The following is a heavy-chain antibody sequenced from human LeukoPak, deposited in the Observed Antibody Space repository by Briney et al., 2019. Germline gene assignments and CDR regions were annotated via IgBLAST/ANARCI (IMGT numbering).Heavy chain of an antibody. CDR1: GGSISSGGYY. V-gene: IGHV4-31*03. D-gene: IGHD3-16*01. CDR3: ARGGAMDYFDY. Sequence: SETLSLTCTVSGGSISSGGYYWSWIRPHPGKGLEWIGYIYYSGSTYYNPSLKSRVTISVDTSKNQFSLKLSSVTAADTAVYYCARGGAMDYFDYWGQGTLVTVSS. J-gene: IGHJ4*02. CDR2: IYYSGST.